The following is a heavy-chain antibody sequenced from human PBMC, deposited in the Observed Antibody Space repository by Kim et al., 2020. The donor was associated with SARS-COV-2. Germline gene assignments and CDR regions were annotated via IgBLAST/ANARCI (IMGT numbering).Heavy chain of an antibody. J-gene: IGHJ6*02. CDR1: GGSFSGYY. V-gene: IGHV4-34*01. CDR3: AREGAGVAATYYYYYYGMDV. CDR2: INHSGST. Sequence: SETLSLTCAVYGGSFSGYYWSWIRQPPGKGLEWIGEINHSGSTNYNPSLKSRVTISVDTSKNQFSLKLSSVTAADTAVYYCAREGAGVAATYYYYYYGMDVWGQGTTVTVSS. D-gene: IGHD2-15*01.